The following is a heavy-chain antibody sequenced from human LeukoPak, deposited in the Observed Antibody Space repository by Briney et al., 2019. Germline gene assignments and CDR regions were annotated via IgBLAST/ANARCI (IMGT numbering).Heavy chain of an antibody. CDR3: AKTPPNCSGGSCYEDY. D-gene: IGHD2-15*01. Sequence: GGSLRLSCAASGFTFSSYAMSWVRQAPGKGLEWVSAISGSGGSTYYADSVKGRFTISRDNSKNTLYLQMNSLRAGDTAVYYCAKTPPNCSGGSCYEDYWGQATLVTVSS. CDR2: ISGSGGST. V-gene: IGHV3-23*01. J-gene: IGHJ4*02. CDR1: GFTFSSYA.